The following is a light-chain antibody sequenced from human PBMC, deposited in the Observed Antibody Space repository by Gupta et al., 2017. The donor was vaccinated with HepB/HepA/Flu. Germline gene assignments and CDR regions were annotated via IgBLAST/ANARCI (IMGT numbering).Light chain of an antibody. CDR3: MQALQTPPWT. CDR2: LGS. J-gene: IGKJ1*01. Sequence: IVMTQSPFSLPVTPGEPASIPCRSSQSLLHSNGYNYWDWYLQKPGQSPQLLIYLGSNRASGVPDRFSGSGSGTNFTLKISRVEAEDVGVYYCMQALQTPPWTFGQGTKVEIK. CDR1: QSLLHSNGYNY. V-gene: IGKV2-28*01.